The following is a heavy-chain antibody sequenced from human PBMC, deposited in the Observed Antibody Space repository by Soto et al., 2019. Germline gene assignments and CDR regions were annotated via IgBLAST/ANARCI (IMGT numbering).Heavy chain of an antibody. CDR3: AKVGLGATTITDYSYYGMDV. V-gene: IGHV3-23*01. CDR1: GVTFNNYA. J-gene: IGHJ6*02. Sequence: EVQLLESGGGLVQPGGSLRLSCVASGVTFNNYAMTWVRQAPGKGLEWVSAISGPGDTTYYADSVKGRLSISRNNPKNTLYLQRNSLRAEDTAVYYCAKVGLGATTITDYSYYGMDVWGQGTTVTVSS. CDR2: ISGPGDTT. D-gene: IGHD1-26*01.